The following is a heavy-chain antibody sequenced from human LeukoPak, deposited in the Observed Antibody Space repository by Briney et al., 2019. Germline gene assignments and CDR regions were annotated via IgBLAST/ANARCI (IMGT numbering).Heavy chain of an antibody. CDR2: INPNSGGT. CDR1: GYTFTGYY. CDR3: ARGQISYYDFWSGSYAFDI. V-gene: IGHV1-2*02. D-gene: IGHD3-3*01. Sequence: ASVKVSCKASGYTFTGYYMHWVRQAPGQGLEWMGWINPNSGGTNYAQKFQGRVTMTRDTSISTAYMELSRLRSDDTAVYYCARGQISYYDFWSGSYAFDIWGQGTMVTVSS. J-gene: IGHJ3*02.